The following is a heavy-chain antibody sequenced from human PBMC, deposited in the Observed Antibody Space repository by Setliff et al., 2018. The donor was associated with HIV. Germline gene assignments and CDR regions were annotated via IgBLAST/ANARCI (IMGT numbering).Heavy chain of an antibody. Sequence: GASVKVSCKASGGTFSSYAISWVRQAPGQGLEWMGGIIPIFGTANYAQKFQGRVTITTDESTSTAYMELSSLRSEDTAVYYCAKASAYCGGDCYSGVYWGQGTLVTVSS. V-gene: IGHV1-69*05. CDR3: AKASAYCGGDCYSGVY. J-gene: IGHJ4*02. D-gene: IGHD2-21*02. CDR2: IIPIFGTA. CDR1: GGTFSSYA.